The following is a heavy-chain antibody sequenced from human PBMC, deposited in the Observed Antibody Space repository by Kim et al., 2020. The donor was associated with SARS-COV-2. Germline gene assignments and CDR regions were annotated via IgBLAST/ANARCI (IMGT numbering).Heavy chain of an antibody. CDR3: ARGSFGVVATISY. D-gene: IGHD5-12*01. Sequence: YNPSLKSRVTISVDTSKSQFSLKLSSVTAADTAVYYCARGSFGVVATISYWGQGTLVTVSS. V-gene: IGHV4-34*01. J-gene: IGHJ4*02.